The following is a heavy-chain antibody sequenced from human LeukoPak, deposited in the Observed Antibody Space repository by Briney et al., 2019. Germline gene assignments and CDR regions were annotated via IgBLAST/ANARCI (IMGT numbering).Heavy chain of an antibody. CDR1: GFTFSSYA. Sequence: GGSLRLSCAASGFTFSSYAMSWVRQAPGKGLEWDSAISGSGGSTYYADSVKGRFTISSDNSKNTLYLQMNSLRAEDTAVYYCAKDLVTAYGYYYDSSGYQVDYWGQGTLVTVSS. J-gene: IGHJ4*02. V-gene: IGHV3-23*01. D-gene: IGHD3-22*01. CDR3: AKDLVTAYGYYYDSSGYQVDY. CDR2: ISGSGGST.